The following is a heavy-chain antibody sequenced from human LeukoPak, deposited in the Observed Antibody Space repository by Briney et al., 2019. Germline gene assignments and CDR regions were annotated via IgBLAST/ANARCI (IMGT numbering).Heavy chain of an antibody. V-gene: IGHV4-59*08. CDR1: GGSINSYY. J-gene: IGHJ6*03. Sequence: SETLSLTCTVSGGSINSYYWSWIRQPPGKGLEWIGYIYYTGSTNYNPSLKSRVTISVDTSKNQFSLKLSSVTAADTAVYYCARSLGTATYYYYYMDVWGKGTTVTVSS. CDR2: IYYTGST. D-gene: IGHD2-21*02. CDR3: ARSLGTATYYYYYMDV.